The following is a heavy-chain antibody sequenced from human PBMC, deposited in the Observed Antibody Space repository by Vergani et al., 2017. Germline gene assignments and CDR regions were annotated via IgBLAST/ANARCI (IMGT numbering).Heavy chain of an antibody. V-gene: IGHV3-15*01. CDR3: TTDPRYCGDGSCYWLRDHHYYGMDV. Sequence: EVQLLESGGGLVQPGGSLRLSCAASGFTFSSHAMSWVRQAPGEGLEWVGRIKSTFDRGTTDYAAAVKGRFTISRDDSKNTLFLQMNGLKTEDIGVYYCTTDPRYCGDGSCYWLRDHHYYGMDVWGQGTTVTVSS. J-gene: IGHJ6*02. CDR2: IKSTFDRGTT. CDR1: GFTFSSHA. D-gene: IGHD2-21*01.